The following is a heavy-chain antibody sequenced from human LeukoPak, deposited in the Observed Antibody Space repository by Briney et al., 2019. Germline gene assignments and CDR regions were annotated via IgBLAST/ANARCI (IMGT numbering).Heavy chain of an antibody. CDR2: ISGSGAST. CDR1: GFTFRSYA. V-gene: IGHV3-23*01. Sequence: GGSLRLSCVASGFTFRSYAMSWVRQAPEKGLEWVSTISGSGASTYYADSVKGRFTISRDNAKNSLYLQMNSLRAEDTAVYYCAELGITMIGGVWGKGTTVTISS. CDR3: AELGITMIGGV. J-gene: IGHJ6*04. D-gene: IGHD3-10*02.